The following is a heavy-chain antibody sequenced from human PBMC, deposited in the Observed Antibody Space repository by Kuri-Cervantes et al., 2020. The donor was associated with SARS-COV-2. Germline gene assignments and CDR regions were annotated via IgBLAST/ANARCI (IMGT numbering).Heavy chain of an antibody. CDR2: VKQDGGEK. D-gene: IGHD3-16*02. J-gene: IGHJ2*01. CDR3: ARGSRYDYVWGSYRYTASWYFDL. V-gene: IGHV3-7*01. CDR1: GFTFSSYW. Sequence: GGSLRLSCAASGFTFSSYWMSWVRQAPGKGLEWVANVKQDGGEKYYVDSVKGRFTISRDNAKNSLYLQMNSLRAEDTAVYYCARGSRYDYVWGSYRYTASWYFDLWGRGTLVTVSS.